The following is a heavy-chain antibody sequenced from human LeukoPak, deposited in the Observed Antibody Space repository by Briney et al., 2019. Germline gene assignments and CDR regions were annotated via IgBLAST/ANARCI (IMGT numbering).Heavy chain of an antibody. CDR3: ARGTGSDSWYIDY. CDR1: GFTFSTYS. Sequence: PGGSLRLSCTASGFTFSTYSMNWVRQAPGRGLEWVSYISGSSSSSDGGAKQYADSVKGRFTISRDNDKNSLYLQMNSLRDEDTAVYYRARGTGSDSWYIDYWGQGTLVSVSS. D-gene: IGHD6-13*01. V-gene: IGHV3-48*02. CDR2: ISGSSSSSDGGAK. J-gene: IGHJ4*02.